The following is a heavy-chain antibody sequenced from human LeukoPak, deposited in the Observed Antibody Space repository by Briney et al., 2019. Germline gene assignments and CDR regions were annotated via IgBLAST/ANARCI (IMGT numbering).Heavy chain of an antibody. CDR3: AKDLSRRGYYYYGMDV. Sequence: GGSLRLSCAASGFTFDDYAMHWVRQAPGKGLEWVSGISWNSGNIGYADSVKGRITISRDNAKNSLYLQMNSLRAEDTALYYCAKDLSRRGYYYYGMDVWGQGTTVTVSS. CDR2: ISWNSGNI. D-gene: IGHD1-14*01. V-gene: IGHV3-9*01. CDR1: GFTFDDYA. J-gene: IGHJ6*02.